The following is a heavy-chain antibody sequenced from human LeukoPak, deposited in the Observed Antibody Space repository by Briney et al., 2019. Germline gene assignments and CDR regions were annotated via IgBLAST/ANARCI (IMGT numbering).Heavy chain of an antibody. J-gene: IGHJ4*02. D-gene: IGHD6-13*01. Sequence: GGSLRLSCAASGFTFSSYWMHWVRQAPGKGLVWVSRINSDGSSTSYADSVKGRITISRDNAKNTLYLQMSSLRVEDTAVYYCARGAAGGDFDYWGQGTLVTVSS. CDR1: GFTFSSYW. CDR2: INSDGSST. V-gene: IGHV3-74*01. CDR3: ARGAAGGDFDY.